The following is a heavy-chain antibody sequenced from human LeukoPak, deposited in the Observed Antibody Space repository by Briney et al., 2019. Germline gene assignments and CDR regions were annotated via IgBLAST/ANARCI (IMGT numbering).Heavy chain of an antibody. V-gene: IGHV3-30*18. D-gene: IGHD4-17*01. Sequence: PGGSLRLSCAASGVTFSSYGMDWLRQAPGKGLEWVAVISYDGSNKYYADSVKGRFTISRDNSKNTLYLQMNSLRAEDTAVYYCAKSDYGDSYYYYGMDVWGQGTTVTVSS. J-gene: IGHJ6*02. CDR2: ISYDGSNK. CDR1: GVTFSSYG. CDR3: AKSDYGDSYYYYGMDV.